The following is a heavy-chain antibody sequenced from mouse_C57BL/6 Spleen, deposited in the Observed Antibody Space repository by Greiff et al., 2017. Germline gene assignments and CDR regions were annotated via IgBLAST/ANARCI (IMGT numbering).Heavy chain of an antibody. CDR2: IRSKSNNYAT. D-gene: IGHD3-2*02. J-gene: IGHJ4*01. CDR3: VRTAQATYAMDY. CDR1: GFSFNTYA. V-gene: IGHV10-1*01. Sequence: EVHLVASGGGLVQPKGSLKLSCAASGFSFNTYAMNWVRQAPGKGLEWVARIRSKSNNYATYYADSVKDRFTISRDDSESMLYLQMNNLKTEDTAMYYCVRTAQATYAMDYWGQGTSVTVSS.